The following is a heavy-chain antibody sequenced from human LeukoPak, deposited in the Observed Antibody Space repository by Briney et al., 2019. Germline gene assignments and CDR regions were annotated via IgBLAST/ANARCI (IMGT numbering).Heavy chain of an antibody. D-gene: IGHD2-2*01. CDR3: AGEEYQLPRGYAFDI. J-gene: IGHJ3*02. CDR2: IWYDGSNK. Sequence: GGSLTLSCAASGFTFSSYGMHWVRQAPGKGLEWVAVIWYDGSNKYYADSVKGRFTISRDNSKNTLYLQMNSLRAEDTAVYYCAGEEYQLPRGYAFDIWGQGTMVTVSS. CDR1: GFTFSSYG. V-gene: IGHV3-33*01.